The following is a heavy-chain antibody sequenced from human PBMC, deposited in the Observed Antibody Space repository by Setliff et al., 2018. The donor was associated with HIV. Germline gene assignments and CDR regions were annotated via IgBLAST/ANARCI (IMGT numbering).Heavy chain of an antibody. CDR2: MNVSDGST. CDR1: GYTFTSYY. Sequence: ASVKVSCKASGYTFTSYYIHWVRQAPGQGLEWMGMMNVSDGSTIYAQKFQGRVTMTRDTSTTTAYMELSSLRSEDTAVYYCARDGMARGLIALNYYGMDVWGQGTTVTVSS. D-gene: IGHD3-10*01. CDR3: ARDGMARGLIALNYYGMDV. V-gene: IGHV1-46*01. J-gene: IGHJ6*02.